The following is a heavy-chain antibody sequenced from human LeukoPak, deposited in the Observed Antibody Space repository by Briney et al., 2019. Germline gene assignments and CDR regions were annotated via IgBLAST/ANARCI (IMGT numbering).Heavy chain of an antibody. D-gene: IGHD2-2*01. CDR2: ISGSGGSK. CDR1: GFTFSSYA. CDR3: AKEDDIVVVPASIGVDY. J-gene: IGHJ4*02. Sequence: GGSLRLSCAASGFTFSSYAMSWVRQAPGKGLEWVSAISGSGGSKYYADSVKGRLTISRDKSKNTLYLQMNSLRAEDTAVYYCAKEDDIVVVPASIGVDYWGQGTLVTVSS. V-gene: IGHV3-23*01.